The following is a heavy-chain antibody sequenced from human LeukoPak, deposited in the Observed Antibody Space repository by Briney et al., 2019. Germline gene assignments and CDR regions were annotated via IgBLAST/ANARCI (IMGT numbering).Heavy chain of an antibody. J-gene: IGHJ3*02. CDR1: GFTFSSHW. CDR3: AKASVSSSWFDAFDI. V-gene: IGHV3-23*01. CDR2: ISGSGGST. Sequence: GGSLRLSCAASGFTFSSHWMHWVRQAPGKGLEWVSAISGSGGSTYYADSVKGRFTISRDNSKNTLYLQMNSLRAEDTAVYYCAKASVSSSWFDAFDIWGQGTMVTVSS. D-gene: IGHD6-13*01.